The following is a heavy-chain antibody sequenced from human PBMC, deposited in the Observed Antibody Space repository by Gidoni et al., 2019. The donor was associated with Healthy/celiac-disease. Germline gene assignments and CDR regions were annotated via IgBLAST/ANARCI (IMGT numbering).Heavy chain of an antibody. Sequence: EVQLLESGGGLVQPGGSLGPSCAASGLPFSSLAMSLVPQAPGKGVGWVSAISGSGGSTYYADSVKGRFTISRDNSKNTLYLQMNSLRAEDTAVYYCAKDGGDIVVVPAAMQTYYYYGMDVWGQGTTVTVSS. CDR1: GLPFSSLA. V-gene: IGHV3-23*01. CDR3: AKDGGDIVVVPAAMQTYYYYGMDV. CDR2: ISGSGGST. D-gene: IGHD2-2*01. J-gene: IGHJ6*02.